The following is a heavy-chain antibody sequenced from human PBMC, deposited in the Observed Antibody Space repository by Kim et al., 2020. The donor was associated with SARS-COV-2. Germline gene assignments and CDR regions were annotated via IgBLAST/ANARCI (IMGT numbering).Heavy chain of an antibody. CDR3: ARRGWEGELNFDY. J-gene: IGHJ4*02. V-gene: IGHV1-8*01. D-gene: IGHD1-26*01. Sequence: YAQKVQGRVTMTRNTSISTAYMELSSLRSENTAVYYCARRGWEGELNFDYWGQGTLVTVSS.